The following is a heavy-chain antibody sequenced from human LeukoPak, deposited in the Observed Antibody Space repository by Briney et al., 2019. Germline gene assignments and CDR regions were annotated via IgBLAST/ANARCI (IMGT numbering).Heavy chain of an antibody. Sequence: GGSLRLSCAGSGFTFSHAWMSWVRQAPGKGLDWVGRIKSETDGGTTDYAAPVKGRFTISRDDSKNMLYLQMNSLKSEDTAVYYCTSHTYNFDSSGYYLIEYDYWGQGTLVTVSS. CDR2: IKSETDGGTT. V-gene: IGHV3-15*01. CDR1: GFTFSHAW. D-gene: IGHD3-22*01. CDR3: TSHTYNFDSSGYYLIEYDY. J-gene: IGHJ4*02.